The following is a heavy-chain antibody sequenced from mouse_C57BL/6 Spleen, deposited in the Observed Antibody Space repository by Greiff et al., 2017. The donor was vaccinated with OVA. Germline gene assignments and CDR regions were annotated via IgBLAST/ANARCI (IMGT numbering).Heavy chain of an antibody. J-gene: IGHJ4*01. D-gene: IGHD2-4*01. CDR3: TRDHYDYDGGYAMDY. CDR1: GFTFSSYA. V-gene: IGHV5-9-1*02. CDR2: ISSGGDYI. Sequence: EVQRVESGEGLVKPGGSLKLSCAASGFTFSSYAMSWVRQTPEKRLEWVAYISSGGDYIYYADTVKGRFTISRDNARNTLYLQMSSLKAEDTAMYYCTRDHYDYDGGYAMDYWGQGTSVTVSS.